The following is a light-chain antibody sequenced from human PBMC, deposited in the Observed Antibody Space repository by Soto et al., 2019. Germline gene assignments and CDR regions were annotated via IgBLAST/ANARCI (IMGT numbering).Light chain of an antibody. CDR1: QSVGSY. Sequence: EIVLTQSPATLSLSPGERATLSCRASQSVGSYLAWYQHKPGRAPRLLINDASNRATGIPARFSGSGSGTNFPRTISSLEPEDFAVYYCQQRSKSITFGQGTRLEIK. J-gene: IGKJ5*01. V-gene: IGKV3-11*01. CDR2: DAS. CDR3: QQRSKSIT.